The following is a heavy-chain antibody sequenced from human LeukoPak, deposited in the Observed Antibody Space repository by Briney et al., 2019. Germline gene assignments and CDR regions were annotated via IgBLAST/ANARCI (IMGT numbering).Heavy chain of an antibody. V-gene: IGHV3-48*01. CDR2: ISSSSSTI. Sequence: PGGSLRLSCAAPGFTFSSYSMNWVRQAPGKGLEWVSYISSSSSTIYYADSVKGRFTISRDNAKNSLYLQMNSLRAEDTAVYYCARTDEGSALDIWGQGTMVTVSS. J-gene: IGHJ3*02. D-gene: IGHD2-21*02. CDR3: ARTDEGSALDI. CDR1: GFTFSSYS.